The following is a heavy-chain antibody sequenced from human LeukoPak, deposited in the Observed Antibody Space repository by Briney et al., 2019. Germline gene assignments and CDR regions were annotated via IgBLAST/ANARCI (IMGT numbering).Heavy chain of an antibody. CDR3: ARDPSPHYYDSSLSDAFDI. CDR2: ISSSSSTI. CDR1: GFTFSSYS. J-gene: IGHJ3*02. V-gene: IGHV3-48*04. D-gene: IGHD3-22*01. Sequence: GGSLRLSCAASGFTFSSYSMNWVRQAPGKGLEWVSYISSSSSTIYYADSVKGRFTISRDNAKNSLYLQMNGLRAEDTAVYYCARDPSPHYYDSSLSDAFDIWGQGTMVTVSS.